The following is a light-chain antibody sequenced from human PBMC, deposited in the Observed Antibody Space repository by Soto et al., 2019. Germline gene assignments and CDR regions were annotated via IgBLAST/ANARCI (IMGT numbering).Light chain of an antibody. CDR2: EVY. CDR3: SSYVGTNSYV. V-gene: IGLV2-8*01. Sequence: QSALTQPPSASGSPGQSVTISCTGTSSDVGGYNYVSWRQHHPGKAPKLIIYEVYKRPSGVPDRFSGSKSGNTAALTVSGLQAEDEADYYCSSYVGTNSYVFGTGTKVTVL. CDR1: SSDVGGYNY. J-gene: IGLJ1*01.